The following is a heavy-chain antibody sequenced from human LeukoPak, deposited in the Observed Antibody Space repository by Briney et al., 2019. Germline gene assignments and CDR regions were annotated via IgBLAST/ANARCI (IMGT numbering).Heavy chain of an antibody. V-gene: IGHV3-74*01. Sequence: GGSLRLSCAVSGFTFSSYWMHWVRQAPGKGLVWVSHINSDGSSTSYADSVKGRFTISRDNAKNTLYLQMNSLRAEDTAVYYCARDGYSGLDYWGQGTLVTVSS. CDR1: GFTFSSYW. CDR2: INSDGSST. D-gene: IGHD5-18*01. CDR3: ARDGYSGLDY. J-gene: IGHJ4*02.